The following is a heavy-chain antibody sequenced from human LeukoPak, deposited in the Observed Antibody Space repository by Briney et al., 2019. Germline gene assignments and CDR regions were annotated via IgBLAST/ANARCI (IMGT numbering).Heavy chain of an antibody. CDR2: INPNSGGT. CDR1: GYTFTGYY. J-gene: IGHJ4*02. V-gene: IGHV1-2*02. D-gene: IGHD1-26*01. Sequence: PGASVKVSCKASGYTFTGYYMHWVREAPGQGPDWMGWINPNSGGTNYAQKFQGRVTMTRDTSISTAYMELSRLRSDDTAVYYCARGRELLLAVGYYFDYWGQGTLVTVSS. CDR3: ARGRELLLAVGYYFDY.